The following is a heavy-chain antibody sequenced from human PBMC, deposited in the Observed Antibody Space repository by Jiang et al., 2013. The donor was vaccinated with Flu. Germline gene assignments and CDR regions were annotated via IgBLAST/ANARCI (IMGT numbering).Heavy chain of an antibody. V-gene: IGHV4-59*12. Sequence: GLVKPSGDPVPHLHCLWWLHRYLLLELDPAVPRKGLEWIGYVYYSGSTNYNPSLKSRATISVDTSKNQFSLKLNSVTAADTAMYYCVRDGYSGLDYWGQGTLVTVSA. CDR1: WLHRYLL. J-gene: IGHJ4*02. CDR2: VYYSGST. CDR3: VRDGYSGLDY. D-gene: IGHD5-12*01.